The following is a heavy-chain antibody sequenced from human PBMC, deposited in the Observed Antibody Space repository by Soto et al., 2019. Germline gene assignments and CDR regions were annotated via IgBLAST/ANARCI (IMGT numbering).Heavy chain of an antibody. V-gene: IGHV1-69*12. CDR1: GGTFSKYA. CDR2: ITPMFGTA. Sequence: QVQLVQSGAAVKKYGSSVKVSCKASGGTFSKYAISWVRQAPGQGLEWMGGITPMFGTANYAQRFQGRVTITADESTSTAYMQLNSLRSDDTAVYYCAQTLGLAVAGPGRFDLWGRGTLVTVSS. J-gene: IGHJ2*01. D-gene: IGHD6-19*01. CDR3: AQTLGLAVAGPGRFDL.